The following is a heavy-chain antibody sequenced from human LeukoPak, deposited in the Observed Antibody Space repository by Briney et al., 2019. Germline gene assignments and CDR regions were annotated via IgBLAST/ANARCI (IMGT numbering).Heavy chain of an antibody. CDR1: GGSISSSSYY. D-gene: IGHD6-13*01. Sequence: SSETLSLTCTVSGGSISSSSYYWGWIRQPPGKGLEWIGSIYYSGSTYYNPSLKSRVTISVDTSKNPFSLKLSSVTAADTAVYYCARDQCSSSSCSVYNWFDPWGQGTLVTVSS. CDR3: ARDQCSSSSCSVYNWFDP. V-gene: IGHV4-39*07. CDR2: IYYSGST. J-gene: IGHJ5*02.